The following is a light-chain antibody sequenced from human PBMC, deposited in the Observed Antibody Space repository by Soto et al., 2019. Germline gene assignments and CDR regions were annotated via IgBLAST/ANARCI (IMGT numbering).Light chain of an antibody. CDR2: KTS. J-gene: IGKJ1*01. CDR1: QSLDSW. CDR3: QQYQSFST. V-gene: IGKV1-5*03. Sequence: DIQMTQSPSTLSASVEDRVTITCRASQSLDSWLAWYQQKPGKPPKLLIYKTSILEFGVPSRFSGSGSGTLFTLTISSLQPDYFATYYCQQYQSFSTFGQGTKVEIK.